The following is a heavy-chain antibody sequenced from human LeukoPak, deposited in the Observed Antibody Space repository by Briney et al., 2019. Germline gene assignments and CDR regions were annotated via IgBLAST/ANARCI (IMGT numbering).Heavy chain of an antibody. D-gene: IGHD3-3*01. Sequence: GGSLRLSCAASGFTFSSYAMTWVRQAPGKGLEWVSTISESGGGSYSGGGTYYRDSVKGRFIISKDGSTNTLFLQMDGLRAEDTAVYYCAKEGGSGWFDYWGQGTLVTVSS. J-gene: IGHJ4*02. CDR1: GFTFSSYA. CDR3: AKEGGSGWFDY. V-gene: IGHV3-23*01. CDR2: ISESGGGSYSGGGT.